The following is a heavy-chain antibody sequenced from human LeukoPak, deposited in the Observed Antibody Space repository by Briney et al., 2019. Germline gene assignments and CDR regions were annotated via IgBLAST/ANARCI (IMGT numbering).Heavy chain of an antibody. CDR3: ARGREQGSGSYYTVYYYYYMDV. D-gene: IGHD3-10*01. V-gene: IGHV3-23*01. Sequence: GGTLRLSCAASGFTFSSYGMSWVRQAPGKGLEWISAISGRGGDTYFADSVKGRFTISRDNSKNTLYLQMNSLRAEDTAVYYCARGREQGSGSYYTVYYYYYMDVWGKGTTVTISS. CDR1: GFTFSSYG. CDR2: ISGRGGDT. J-gene: IGHJ6*03.